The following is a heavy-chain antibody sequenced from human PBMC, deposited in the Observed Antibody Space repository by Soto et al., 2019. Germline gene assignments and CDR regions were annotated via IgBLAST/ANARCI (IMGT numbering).Heavy chain of an antibody. CDR1: GDSIGSGDNY. Sequence: NPSETLSLTCTVSGDSIGSGDNYWSWIRQPPGKGLEWIGFIHSRGSTNYNPSLRSRLIISVDTSKNQFSLTLSSVTAADTAVYYCARIGSYYDNTGFSENAFDVWGQGTMVTVS. J-gene: IGHJ3*01. V-gene: IGHV4-30-4*01. D-gene: IGHD3-10*01. CDR2: IHSRGST. CDR3: ARIGSYYDNTGFSENAFDV.